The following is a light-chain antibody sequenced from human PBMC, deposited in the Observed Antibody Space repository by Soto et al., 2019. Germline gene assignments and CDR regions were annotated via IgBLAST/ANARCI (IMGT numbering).Light chain of an antibody. V-gene: IGKV2-30*01. CDR3: MQGSQWPPA. CDR1: LSLVYKDGNTY. CDR2: QVS. Sequence: DAVLTQSPLSLSVTLGQPASISCRSSLSLVYKDGNTYLNWFQQRPGLSPRRLIYQVSYRDSGVPDRFSGTASGSDFTLRINRVEAEDVGVYYCMQGSQWPPAFGQGTKLEI. J-gene: IGKJ2*01.